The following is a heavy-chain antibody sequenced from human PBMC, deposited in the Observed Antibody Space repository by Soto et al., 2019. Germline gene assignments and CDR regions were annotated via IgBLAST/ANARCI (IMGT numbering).Heavy chain of an antibody. Sequence: QITLKESGPTLVKPTQTLTLTCTFSGFSLSTSGVGVGWIRQPPGKALEWLALIYWDDDKRYSPSLKSRLTITKDTSKNQVVLTMTTMDPVDTATYFCAYSIDTVMALDYWGQGTLVTVSS. CDR1: GFSLSTSGVG. CDR3: AYSIDTVMALDY. CDR2: IYWDDDK. D-gene: IGHD5-18*01. J-gene: IGHJ4*02. V-gene: IGHV2-5*02.